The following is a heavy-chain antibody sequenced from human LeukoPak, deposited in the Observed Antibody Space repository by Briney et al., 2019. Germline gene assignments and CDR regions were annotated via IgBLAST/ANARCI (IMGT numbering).Heavy chain of an antibody. Sequence: ASVKVSCKASGYTFTAYFMHWVRQAPGQGPEWMGWINPNSGETNYAHKFRGRVSFRRDTSIDTAYMEMSRLTSDDGALYYCAREGLTLKHFDFWGQGSLVTVSS. CDR3: AREGLTLKHFDF. CDR1: GYTFTAYF. V-gene: IGHV1-2*02. CDR2: INPNSGET. J-gene: IGHJ4*02.